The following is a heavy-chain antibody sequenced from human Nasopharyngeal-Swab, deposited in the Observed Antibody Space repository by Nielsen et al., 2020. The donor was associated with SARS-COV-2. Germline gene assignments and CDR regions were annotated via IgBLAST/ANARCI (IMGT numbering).Heavy chain of an antibody. CDR3: ARYGSGSYYGYWYFDL. J-gene: IGHJ2*01. Sequence: ASVKVSCKASGYTFTSYGISWVRQAPGQGLEWMGWISAYNGNTNYAQKLQGRVTKTTDTSTSTAYMELRSLRSDDTAVYYCARYGSGSYYGYWYFDLWGRGTLVTVSS. V-gene: IGHV1-18*01. CDR2: ISAYNGNT. D-gene: IGHD3-10*01. CDR1: GYTFTSYG.